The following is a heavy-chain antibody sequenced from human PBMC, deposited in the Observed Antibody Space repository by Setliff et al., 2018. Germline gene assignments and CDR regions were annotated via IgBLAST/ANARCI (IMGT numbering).Heavy chain of an antibody. CDR2: ISSSSSTI. V-gene: IGHV3-48*04. CDR1: GFTFSSYS. CDR3: VRDRWKVMVNKGDDAFDL. D-gene: IGHD5-18*01. J-gene: IGHJ3*01. Sequence: GGSLRLSCAASGFTFSSYSINWVRQAPGKGLEWVSYISSSSSTIYYADSVKGRFAISRDNAKNSLDLQMDSLRGEDTAVYYCVRDRWKVMVNKGDDAFDLWGQGTMVTVSS.